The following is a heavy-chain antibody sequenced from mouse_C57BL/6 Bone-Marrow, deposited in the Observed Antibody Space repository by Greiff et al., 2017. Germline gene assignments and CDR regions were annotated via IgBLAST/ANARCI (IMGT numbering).Heavy chain of an antibody. Sequence: QQSCKASGYTFTSYWMHWVKQRPGQGLEWIGEIDPSDSYTNYNQKFKGKSTLTVDKSSSTAYMQLSSLTSEDSAVYYCARTTTVVAGDYWGQGTTRTVS. CDR3: ARTTTVVAGDY. CDR1: GYTFTSYW. CDR2: IDPSDSYT. D-gene: IGHD1-1*01. J-gene: IGHJ2*01. V-gene: IGHV1-69*01.